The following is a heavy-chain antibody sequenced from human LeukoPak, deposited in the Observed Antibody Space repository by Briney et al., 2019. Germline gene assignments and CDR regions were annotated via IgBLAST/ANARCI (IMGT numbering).Heavy chain of an antibody. CDR3: ATPSKNVDTAMADAFDI. Sequence: GGPLRLSCAASGFTVSSNYMSWVRQAPGKGLEWVSVIYSGGSTYYADSVKGRFTISRDNSKNTLYLQMNSLRAEDTAVYYCATPSKNVDTAMADAFDIWGQGTMVTVSS. CDR1: GFTVSSNY. CDR2: IYSGGST. D-gene: IGHD5-18*01. V-gene: IGHV3-53*01. J-gene: IGHJ3*02.